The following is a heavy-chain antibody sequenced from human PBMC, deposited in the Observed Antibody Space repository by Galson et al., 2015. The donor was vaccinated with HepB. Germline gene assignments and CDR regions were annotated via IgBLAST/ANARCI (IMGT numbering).Heavy chain of an antibody. CDR3: AGEYYDILTGLYYMDV. V-gene: IGHV3-66*01. Sequence: LRLSCAASGFTVSSNYMSWVRQAPGKRLEWVSVIYSGGSTYYADSVKGRFTISRDNSKNTLYLQMNSLRAEDTAVYYCAGEYYDILTGLYYMDVWGKGTTVTVSS. D-gene: IGHD3-9*01. J-gene: IGHJ6*03. CDR2: IYSGGST. CDR1: GFTVSSNY.